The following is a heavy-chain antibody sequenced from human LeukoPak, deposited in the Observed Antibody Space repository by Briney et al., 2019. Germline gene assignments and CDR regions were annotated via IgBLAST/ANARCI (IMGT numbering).Heavy chain of an antibody. CDR3: ARRGFCSSTSCNDGFDI. D-gene: IGHD2-2*01. CDR2: IYYSGST. CDR1: GGSISSSSYY. J-gene: IGHJ3*02. Sequence: SETLSLTCTVSGGSISSSSYYWGWIRQPPGKGLEWIGSIYYSGSTYYNPPLKSRVTISVDTSKNQFSLKLSSVTAADTAVYYCARRGFCSSTSCNDGFDIWGQGTMVTVSS. V-gene: IGHV4-39*01.